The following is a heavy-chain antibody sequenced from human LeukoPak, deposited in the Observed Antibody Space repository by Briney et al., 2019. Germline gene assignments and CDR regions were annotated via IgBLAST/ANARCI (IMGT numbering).Heavy chain of an antibody. Sequence: GGSLRLSCAASGFTFSSYSMNWVRQAPGKGLEWVSSISSSSSYIYYADSVKGRFTISRDNAKNSLYLQMNSLRAEDTAVYYCARNFPTYYYGSGSYHKAANFDYWGQGTLVTVSS. CDR3: ARNFPTYYYGSGSYHKAANFDY. D-gene: IGHD3-10*01. V-gene: IGHV3-21*01. CDR1: GFTFSSYS. J-gene: IGHJ4*02. CDR2: ISSSSSYI.